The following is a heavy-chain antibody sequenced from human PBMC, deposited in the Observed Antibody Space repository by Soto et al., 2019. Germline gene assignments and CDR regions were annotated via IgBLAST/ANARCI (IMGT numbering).Heavy chain of an antibody. CDR3: ARAWELARGRFDP. V-gene: IGHV1-69*01. Sequence: QVQLVQSGAEVKKPGSSVKVSCKASGGTFSSFAISWVRQAPGQGIEWMGGIIPIFGTANFAQKFQGRVTMAADESTSTAYMQLSSLRSEDTAVYYCARAWELARGRFDPWGQGTLVTVSS. D-gene: IGHD1-1*01. J-gene: IGHJ5*02. CDR1: GGTFSSFA. CDR2: IIPIFGTA.